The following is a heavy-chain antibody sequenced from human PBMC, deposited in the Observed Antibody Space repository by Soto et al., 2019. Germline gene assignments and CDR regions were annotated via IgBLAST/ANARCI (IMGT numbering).Heavy chain of an antibody. D-gene: IGHD3-10*01. CDR3: TRDLTPSAHDSVYYDALDI. J-gene: IGHJ3*02. V-gene: IGHV3-7*05. Sequence: PGGSLRLSCAASGFIGSGYWMAWVRQVPGKGLEWVANIKEDGSEKNYVEYARGRFTISRDNANNSLFLQMNSLRADDTAVFYCTRDLTPSAHDSVYYDALDIWGHGTLVTVSS. CDR1: GFIGSGYW. CDR2: IKEDGSEK.